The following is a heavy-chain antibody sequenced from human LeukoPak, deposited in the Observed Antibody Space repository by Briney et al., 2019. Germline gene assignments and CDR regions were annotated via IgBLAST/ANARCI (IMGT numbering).Heavy chain of an antibody. CDR3: ARDRRPAVVVPAAASGNYYYGMDV. Sequence: SVKVSCKASGYTFTSYGISWVRQAPGQGLEWMGRIIPILGIANYAQKFQGRVTITADKSTSTAYMELSSLRSEDTAVYCCARDRRPAVVVPAAASGNYYYGMDVWGQGTTVTVSS. D-gene: IGHD2-2*01. V-gene: IGHV1-69*04. J-gene: IGHJ6*02. CDR2: IIPILGIA. CDR1: GYTFTSYG.